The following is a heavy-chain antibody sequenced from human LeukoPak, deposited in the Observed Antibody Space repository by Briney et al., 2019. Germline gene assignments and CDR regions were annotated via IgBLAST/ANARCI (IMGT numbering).Heavy chain of an antibody. Sequence: ASVKVSCKASGYTFTSNGISWVRQAPGQGLEWMGWISAYNGNTNYAQTLQGRVTMTTDTSTSTAYMELRSLRSDDTAVYYCARDQQGEDIVVVPAAENWFDPWGQGTLVTVSS. V-gene: IGHV1-18*01. CDR2: ISAYNGNT. D-gene: IGHD2-2*01. J-gene: IGHJ5*02. CDR1: GYTFTSNG. CDR3: ARDQQGEDIVVVPAAENWFDP.